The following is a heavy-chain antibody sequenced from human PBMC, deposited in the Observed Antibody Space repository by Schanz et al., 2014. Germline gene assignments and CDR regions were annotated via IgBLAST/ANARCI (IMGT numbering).Heavy chain of an antibody. CDR1: GYTFTSYD. CDR3: AKVINTLVQRIDAVES. D-gene: IGHD3-22*01. CDR2: IIPIFGTG. J-gene: IGHJ3*02. Sequence: SCKASGYTFTSYDINWVRQATGQRIEWMGGIIPIFGTGNNAQNFQGRVTITEDESTSTAYMELSRLRSEETAVDYCAKVINTLVQRIDAVESRGQAKIVNDSS. V-gene: IGHV1-69*01.